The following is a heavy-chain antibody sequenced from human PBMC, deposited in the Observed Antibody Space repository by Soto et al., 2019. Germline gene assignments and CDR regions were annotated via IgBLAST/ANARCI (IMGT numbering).Heavy chain of an antibody. J-gene: IGHJ4*02. CDR1: GFTFSGSS. V-gene: IGHV3-73*02. Sequence: EVQLVESGGGLVQPGGSLKLSCAASGFTFSGSSVHWVRQASGTGLEWVGRIRNKVHSYATAYAASVRGRFTISRDDSKNTTFLQMKSLNTEDTAVYYCISHSPEDMKRTWGQGTLVTVSS. CDR2: IRNKVHSYAT. CDR3: ISHSPEDMKRT. D-gene: IGHD2-15*01.